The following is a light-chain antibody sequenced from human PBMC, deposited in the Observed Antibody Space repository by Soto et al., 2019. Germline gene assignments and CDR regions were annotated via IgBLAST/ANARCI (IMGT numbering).Light chain of an antibody. V-gene: IGLV2-11*01. CDR2: DVS. CDR3: SSYVGTYGLL. CDR1: SRDVGNYNY. Sequence: QSALTQPRSVSPSPGQSVTISRTGTSRDVGNYNYVAWYGHHPGKAPKVLIYDVSKRPSGVPDRFSGSKSGNTASLTVSGLQAEDEADYYCSSYVGTYGLLFGGGTKLTVL. J-gene: IGLJ2*01.